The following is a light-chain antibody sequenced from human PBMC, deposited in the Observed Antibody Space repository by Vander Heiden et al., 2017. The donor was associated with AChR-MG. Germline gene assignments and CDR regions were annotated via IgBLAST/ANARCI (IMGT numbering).Light chain of an antibody. Sequence: QAVVTQEPSLTVSPGGKVTLTCGPSTGAVTSGHYPYCFQQKPGQAPRTLIYDTSNKHSWTPARFSGSLLGGKAALTLSGAQPEDEAEYYCLLSYSGARGVFGGGTKLTVL. V-gene: IGLV7-46*01. CDR1: TGAVTSGHY. J-gene: IGLJ2*01. CDR2: DTS. CDR3: LLSYSGARGV.